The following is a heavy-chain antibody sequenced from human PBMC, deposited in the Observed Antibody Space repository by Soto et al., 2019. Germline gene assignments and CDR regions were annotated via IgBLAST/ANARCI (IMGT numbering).Heavy chain of an antibody. Sequence: GGSLRLSCSASGFTFSMYSMHWIRQAPGKGLEYVSAISDDERSTYYADSVKGRYTISRDNSNNAVFLQMSSLRPDDTAVYYCVKLAEYGVDEGWGLGTLVTVSS. V-gene: IGHV3-64D*06. CDR3: VKLAEYGVDEG. D-gene: IGHD4-17*01. CDR1: GFTFSMYS. J-gene: IGHJ4*02. CDR2: ISDDERST.